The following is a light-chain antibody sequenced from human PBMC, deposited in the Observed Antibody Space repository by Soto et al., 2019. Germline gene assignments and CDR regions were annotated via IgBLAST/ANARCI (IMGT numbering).Light chain of an antibody. J-gene: IGKJ2*01. Sequence: DIQMTQSPSTLSASAGDRVTITCRASQTINSWLAWYQHKPGKAPKLLIYKASSLESGVASRFSGSGSGTEFTLTISSLQPDDFATYYCQQYNSYSYTFGQGTKLEIK. CDR2: KAS. CDR3: QQYNSYSYT. CDR1: QTINSW. V-gene: IGKV1-5*03.